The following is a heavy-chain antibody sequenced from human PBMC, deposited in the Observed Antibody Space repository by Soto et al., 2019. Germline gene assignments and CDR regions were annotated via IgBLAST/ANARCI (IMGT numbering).Heavy chain of an antibody. V-gene: IGHV3-21*01. CDR2: VSSGSSHI. CDR1: GFTFSTYS. J-gene: IGHJ4*02. Sequence: GGSLRLSCAASGFTFSTYSMNCVRQAPGKGLEWVASVSSGSSHIYSADSLKGRFTISRDDAKNSLYLQMNRLRADDTAIYYCMRARATDSRPDYWGQGSLVTVSS. CDR3: MRARATDSRPDY. D-gene: IGHD3-22*01.